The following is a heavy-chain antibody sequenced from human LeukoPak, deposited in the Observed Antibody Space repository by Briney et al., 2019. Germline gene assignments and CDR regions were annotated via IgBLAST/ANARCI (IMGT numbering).Heavy chain of an antibody. CDR1: GFTFSSYA. CDR3: ANPPTVTTIRFDP. D-gene: IGHD4-17*01. Sequence: TGGSLRLSCVASGFTFSSYAMSWVRQAPGKGLEWVSDISGSGGSTYYADSVKGRFTISRDSSKNTLYLQMNSLRAEDTAVYYCANPPTVTTIRFDPWGQGTLVTVSS. CDR2: ISGSGGST. V-gene: IGHV3-23*01. J-gene: IGHJ5*02.